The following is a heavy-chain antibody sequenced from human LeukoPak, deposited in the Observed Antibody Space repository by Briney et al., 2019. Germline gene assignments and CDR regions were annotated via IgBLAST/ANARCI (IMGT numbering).Heavy chain of an antibody. J-gene: IGHJ4*02. CDR3: ARDGEYSSGWYYFFDY. CDR1: GYTFTTYG. Sequence: ASVKVSCKASGYTFTTYGINWVRQAPGQGLEWMGWISAYNGNTNYAQKLQGRVTMTTDTSTSTAYMELRSLRSADTAVYYCARDGEYSSGWYYFFDYWGQGTLVTVSS. CDR2: ISAYNGNT. D-gene: IGHD6-19*01. V-gene: IGHV1-18*01.